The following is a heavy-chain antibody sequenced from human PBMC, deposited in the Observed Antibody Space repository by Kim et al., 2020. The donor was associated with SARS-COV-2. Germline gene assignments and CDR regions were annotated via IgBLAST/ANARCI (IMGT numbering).Heavy chain of an antibody. D-gene: IGHD2-15*01. Sequence: SETLSLTCTVSGGSISSYYWSWIRQPPGKGLQWIGYIYYTGSTNYNPSLKSRGTISVDTSKNQFSLKLSSVTAADTAVYYCARGMVGYCSGGSCYWFDPWGQGTLVTVSS. CDR3: ARGMVGYCSGGSCYWFDP. J-gene: IGHJ5*02. V-gene: IGHV4-59*08. CDR2: IYYTGST. CDR1: GGSISSYY.